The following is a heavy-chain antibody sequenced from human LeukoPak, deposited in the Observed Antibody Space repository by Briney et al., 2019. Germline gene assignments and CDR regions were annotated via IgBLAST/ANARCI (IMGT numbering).Heavy chain of an antibody. J-gene: IGHJ4*02. V-gene: IGHV3-48*02. CDR1: GFTFSSYS. CDR2: ISSSSRTI. Sequence: GGSLRLSCAASGFTFSSYSMNWVRQAPGKGLEWVSYISSSSRTIYYADSVKGRFTISRDNAKNPLYLQMNSLRDEDTAVYYCARDQFGNYRIDYWGQGTLVTVSS. D-gene: IGHD1-7*01. CDR3: ARDQFGNYRIDY.